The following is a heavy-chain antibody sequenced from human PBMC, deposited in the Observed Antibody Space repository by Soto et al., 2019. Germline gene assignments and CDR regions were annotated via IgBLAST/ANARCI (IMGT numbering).Heavy chain of an antibody. Sequence: GESLKISCKGSGYSFTSYWIGWVRQMPGKGLEWMGIIYPGDSDTRYSPSFQGQVTISADKSISTAYLQWSSLKASDTAMYYCARLLGYCSSTSCPGGYYYGMDVWGQGTTVTVSS. CDR3: ARLLGYCSSTSCPGGYYYGMDV. J-gene: IGHJ6*02. D-gene: IGHD2-2*01. V-gene: IGHV5-51*01. CDR2: IYPGDSDT. CDR1: GYSFTSYW.